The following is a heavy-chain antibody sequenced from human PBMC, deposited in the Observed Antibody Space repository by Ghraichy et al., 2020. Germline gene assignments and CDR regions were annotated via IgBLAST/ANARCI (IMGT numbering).Heavy chain of an antibody. Sequence: GESLNISCAASGFSISDTYMSWFRQAPGKGLQWISYIGPRSISTNYADSVKGRFTISRDNAKNSLFLQMNGLRAEDTALYYCSTEPRLVPIWGQGTQVTVSS. D-gene: IGHD2-8*01. CDR1: GFSISDTY. V-gene: IGHV3-11*06. J-gene: IGHJ4*02. CDR2: IGPRSIST. CDR3: STEPRLVPI.